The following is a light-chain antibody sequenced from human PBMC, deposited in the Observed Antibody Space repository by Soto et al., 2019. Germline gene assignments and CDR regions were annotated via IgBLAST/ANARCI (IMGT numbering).Light chain of an antibody. CDR1: SSDVGYYNF. Sequence: QSALTQPASMSGSPGQSITISCTGTSSDVGYYNFVSWYQQRPGKAPKLMIYDVTNRPSGGSSRFSGSKSGNTASLTISGLQAEDEADYYCSSYTSNITPYVFGTGTKLTVL. CDR2: DVT. CDR3: SSYTSNITPYV. J-gene: IGLJ1*01. V-gene: IGLV2-14*01.